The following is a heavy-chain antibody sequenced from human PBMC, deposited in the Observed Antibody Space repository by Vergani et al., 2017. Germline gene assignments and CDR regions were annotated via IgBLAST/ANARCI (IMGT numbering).Heavy chain of an antibody. V-gene: IGHV3-23*01. Sequence: EVQLLESGGGLVQPGGSLRLPCAASGFTFSRYAMNWVRQTPGKGRVWSSVINSSGLSTYYADSVKGRLTISRDNSKNTLFLQMNSLRAEDSAIYFCAKKREQYGDYFDSWGQGALVTVSS. CDR3: AKKREQYGDYFDS. J-gene: IGHJ4*02. D-gene: IGHD4-17*01. CDR2: INSSGLST. CDR1: GFTFSRYA.